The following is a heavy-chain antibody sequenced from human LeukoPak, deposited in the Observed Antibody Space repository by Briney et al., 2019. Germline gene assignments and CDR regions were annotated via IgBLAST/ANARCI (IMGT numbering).Heavy chain of an antibody. CDR2: IYSGGST. CDR3: ARAGNSSSDYYYYGMDV. Sequence: GGSLRLSCAASGFTVSSNYMSWVRQAPGKGLEWVSVIYSGGSTYYADSVKGRFTISGDNSKNTLYLQMNSLRAEDTAVYYCARAGNSSSDYYYYGMDVWGQGTTVTVSS. J-gene: IGHJ6*02. V-gene: IGHV3-53*01. D-gene: IGHD6-6*01. CDR1: GFTVSSNY.